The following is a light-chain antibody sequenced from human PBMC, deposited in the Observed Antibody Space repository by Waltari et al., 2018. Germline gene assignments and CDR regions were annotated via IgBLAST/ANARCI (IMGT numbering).Light chain of an antibody. V-gene: IGKV3-15*01. CDR1: QSVSAN. CDR3: QQYNRWPPIT. J-gene: IGKJ5*01. Sequence: EIVMTQSPATLSVSPGETATLSCRPSQSVSANVAWHQKKPGQAPRLLIYDASTRDASIPAKFRGSGSRTEFTLTISSLQSEDFAVYYCQQYNRWPPITFGHGTRLEIK. CDR2: DAS.